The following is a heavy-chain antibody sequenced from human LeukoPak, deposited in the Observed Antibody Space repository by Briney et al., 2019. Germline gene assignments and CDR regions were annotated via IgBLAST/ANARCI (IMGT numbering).Heavy chain of an antibody. D-gene: IGHD3-10*01. Sequence: RASVKVSCKTSGYTSTNNWMHWVRQAPGQGLEWVGVINPTGTSTLYAQNFQGRVTLTRDMSTTTDYMELRSLTSEDTAVYYCARDHSVGDIAWWFDPWGQGTLVSVSS. J-gene: IGHJ5*02. CDR1: GYTSTNNW. V-gene: IGHV1-46*01. CDR3: ARDHSVGDIAWWFDP. CDR2: INPTGTST.